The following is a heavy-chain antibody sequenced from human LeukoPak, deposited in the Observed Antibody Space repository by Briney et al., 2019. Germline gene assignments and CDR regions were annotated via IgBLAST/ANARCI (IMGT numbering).Heavy chain of an antibody. CDR2: ISGSGGST. CDR1: GFTFTKYA. D-gene: IGHD3-22*01. Sequence: GGTLRLSCAASGFTFTKYAMSWVRQAPGKGLEWVSAISGSGGSTYYADSVKGRFTISRDNSKNTLYLQMNSLRAEDTAVYYCAKTLIVVDDAFDIWGQGTMVTVSS. V-gene: IGHV3-23*01. J-gene: IGHJ3*02. CDR3: AKTLIVVDDAFDI.